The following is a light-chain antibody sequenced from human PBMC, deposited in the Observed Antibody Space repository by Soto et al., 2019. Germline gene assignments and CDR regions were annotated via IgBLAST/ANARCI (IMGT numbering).Light chain of an antibody. Sequence: QSLVTHPASLSGAPGQSITISCTGTSSDVGGYNHVSWYQQHPGKAPKLIIYEVRNRPSGVSNRPSGSKSGNTASLTISGLQADDEADFYLCSSPSSSIPVFGGGTKVTVL. V-gene: IGLV2-14*01. J-gene: IGLJ3*02. CDR3: CSSPSSSIPV. CDR2: EVR. CDR1: SSDVGGYNH.